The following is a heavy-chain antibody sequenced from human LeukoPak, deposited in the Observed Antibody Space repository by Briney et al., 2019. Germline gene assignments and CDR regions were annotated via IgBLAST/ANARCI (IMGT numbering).Heavy chain of an antibody. D-gene: IGHD1-26*01. V-gene: IGHV4-59*01. CDR3: ARGGKWELPLDY. Sequence: SETLSLTCTVSGGSISSYYWSWIRQPPGKGLEWIGYIYYSGSTNYNPSLKSRVTISVDTSKNQFSLKLSSVAAADTAAYYCARGGKWELPLDYWGQGTLVTVSS. CDR1: GGSISSYY. J-gene: IGHJ4*02. CDR2: IYYSGST.